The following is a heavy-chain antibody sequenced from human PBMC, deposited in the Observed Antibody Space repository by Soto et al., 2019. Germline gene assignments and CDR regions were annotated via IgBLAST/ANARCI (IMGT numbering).Heavy chain of an antibody. V-gene: IGHV4-61*01. D-gene: IGHD6-13*01. Sequence: TSETLSLTCTVSGDSISSRNYYWGWIRQPPGKGLEWIGYVYYSGNTNYNPSLESRVTISVDTSRNQFSLNLTSATAADTAVYYCARKGAAASYAHYYMDVWGRGTTVTVSS. CDR1: GDSISSRNYY. J-gene: IGHJ6*03. CDR2: VYYSGNT. CDR3: ARKGAAASYAHYYMDV.